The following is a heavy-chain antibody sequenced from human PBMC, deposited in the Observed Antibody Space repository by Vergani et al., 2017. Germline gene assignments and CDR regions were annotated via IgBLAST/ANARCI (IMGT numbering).Heavy chain of an antibody. J-gene: IGHJ4*02. CDR3: AKALRLGEVGATKY. CDR2: ISYDGSNK. Sequence: QVQLVESGGGVVQPGRSLRLSCAASGFTFSSYGMHWVRQAPGKGLEWVAVISYDGSNKYYADSVKGRFTISRDNSKNTLYLQMNSLRAEDTAVYYCAKALRLGEVGATKYWGQGTLVTVSS. V-gene: IGHV3-30*18. CDR1: GFTFSSYG. D-gene: IGHD1-26*01.